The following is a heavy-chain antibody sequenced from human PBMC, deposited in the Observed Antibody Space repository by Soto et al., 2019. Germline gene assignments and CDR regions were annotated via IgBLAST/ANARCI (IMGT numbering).Heavy chain of an antibody. CDR3: ARGGGVGVAGSAAFDM. V-gene: IGHV1-2*02. D-gene: IGHD3-3*01. Sequence: QLHLVQSGAVVKKPGASVTVSCSASGYPVTAYYMHWVRQAPGRGLEWMGGINPATGAAKYTQTFQGRVTLTRDTSTSTVFMELGGLPSGDTAGFYCARGGGVGVAGSAAFDMWGQGTLVTVSS. J-gene: IGHJ3*02. CDR1: GYPVTAYY. CDR2: INPATGAA.